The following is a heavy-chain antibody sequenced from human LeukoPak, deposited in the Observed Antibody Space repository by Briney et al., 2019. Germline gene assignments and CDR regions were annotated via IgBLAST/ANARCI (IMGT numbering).Heavy chain of an antibody. CDR1: GFTFSNYE. Sequence: GGSLRLSCAASGFTFSNYEMIWVRQAPGKGLEWVSYISSSGSTIYYADSVKGRFTISRDNAKNSLYLQMNSLRAEDTAVYYCARESFKNYYDSSGPEYWGQGTPVTVSS. V-gene: IGHV3-48*03. CDR3: ARESFKNYYDSSGPEY. D-gene: IGHD3-22*01. CDR2: ISSSGSTI. J-gene: IGHJ4*02.